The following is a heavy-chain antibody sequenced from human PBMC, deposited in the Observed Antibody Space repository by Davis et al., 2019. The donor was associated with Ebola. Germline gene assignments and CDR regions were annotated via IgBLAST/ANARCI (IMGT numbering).Heavy chain of an antibody. CDR1: GYTFTSYY. Sequence: AASVKVSCKASGYTFTSYYMHWVRHAPGQGLEWMGIINPSGGGTSYAQKFQGRVTMTRDTSTSTVYMELSSLRSEDTAVYYCARGPVVVAATRPGYFQHWGQGTLVTVSS. J-gene: IGHJ1*01. V-gene: IGHV1-46*01. CDR2: INPSGGGT. D-gene: IGHD2-15*01. CDR3: ARGPVVVAATRPGYFQH.